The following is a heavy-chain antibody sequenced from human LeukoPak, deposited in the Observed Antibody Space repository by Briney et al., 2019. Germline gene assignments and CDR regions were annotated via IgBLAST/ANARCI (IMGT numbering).Heavy chain of an antibody. J-gene: IGHJ6*04. D-gene: IGHD3-10*01. CDR1: GGSFSGYY. Sequence: PETLSLTCAVYGGSFSGYYWSWIRRPPGKGLEWIGEINHSGSTNYNPSLKSRVTISVDTSKNQFSLKLSSVTAADTAVYYCARCPRAAGITMVRRYGMDVWGKGTTVTVSS. CDR3: ARCPRAAGITMVRRYGMDV. CDR2: INHSGST. V-gene: IGHV4-34*01.